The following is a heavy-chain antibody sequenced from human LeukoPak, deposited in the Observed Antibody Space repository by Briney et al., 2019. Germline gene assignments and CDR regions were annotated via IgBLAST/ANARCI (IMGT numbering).Heavy chain of an antibody. CDR1: GGSIRTSY. D-gene: IGHD3-22*01. CDR2: IYPSGST. J-gene: IGHJ4*02. CDR3: ARVGYDSSGYALVY. V-gene: IGHV4-4*07. Sequence: SETLSLTCSVSGGSIRTSYWSWIRQPAGKGLEWIGIIYPSGSTNYNPSLKSRVTISVDTSKNQFSLKLSSVTAADTAVYYCARVGYDSSGYALVYWGQGTLVTVSS.